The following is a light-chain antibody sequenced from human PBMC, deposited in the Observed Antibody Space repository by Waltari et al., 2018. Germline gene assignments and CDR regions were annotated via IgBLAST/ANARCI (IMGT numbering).Light chain of an antibody. CDR2: DVN. CDR1: SSDLGTYNY. CDR3: CSYTTTGPVV. J-gene: IGLJ2*01. V-gene: IGLV2-14*03. Sequence: QSVLTQPASVSGSPGQSITISCTGTSSDLGTYNYVSWYQQHPGRAPKLIIFDVNVRPSWVSNRFSGSKSGNTAFLTISGLQTEDECHFYCCSYTTTGPVVFGGGTKLTVL.